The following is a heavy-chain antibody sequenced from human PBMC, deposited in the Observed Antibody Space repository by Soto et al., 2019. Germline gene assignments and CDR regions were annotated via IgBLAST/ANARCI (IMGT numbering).Heavy chain of an antibody. CDR1: GGTFSNYT. J-gene: IGHJ6*02. V-gene: IGHV1-69*01. D-gene: IGHD2-2*01. CDR3: ARSSPCIVVRKPTGNQDDYGMDV. CDR2: IIPVFGTT. Sequence: QVQLVQSGAEVKKPGSSVKVFCKASGGTFSNYTISWVRQAPGQGLEWMGGIIPVFGTTDYEQKFQGRVTITADGSTSTAYMKLSSLRSADTAVYYCARSSPCIVVRKPTGNQDDYGMDVWGQGTTVTVSS.